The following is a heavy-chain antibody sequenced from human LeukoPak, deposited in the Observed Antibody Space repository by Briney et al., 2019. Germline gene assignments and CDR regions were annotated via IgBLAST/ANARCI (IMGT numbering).Heavy chain of an antibody. V-gene: IGHV3-23*01. D-gene: IGHD3-9*01. CDR1: GFTFSSYA. CDR3: AKLPYFDWLSYFDY. Sequence: GGSLRLSCTASGFTFSSYAMSWVRQAPGKGLEWVSAISGSGGSTYYADSVKGRFTISRDNSKNTLYLQMNSLRAEDTAVYYCAKLPYFDWLSYFDYWGQGTLVTVSS. CDR2: ISGSGGST. J-gene: IGHJ4*02.